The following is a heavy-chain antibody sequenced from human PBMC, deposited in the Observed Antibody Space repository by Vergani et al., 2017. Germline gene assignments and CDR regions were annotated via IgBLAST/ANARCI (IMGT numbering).Heavy chain of an antibody. D-gene: IGHD3-3*01. CDR1: GFTVSSNY. Sequence: EVQLVESGGGLVQPGGSLRLSCAASGFTVSSNYMSWVRQAPGKGLEWVSVIYSGGSTYYADSVKGRFTISRDNSKNTLYLQMNSLRAEDTAVYYCESMLMAWLLPQTGPYYFDYWGQGTMVTVSS. V-gene: IGHV3-66*02. J-gene: IGHJ4*02. CDR2: IYSGGST. CDR3: ESMLMAWLLPQTGPYYFDY.